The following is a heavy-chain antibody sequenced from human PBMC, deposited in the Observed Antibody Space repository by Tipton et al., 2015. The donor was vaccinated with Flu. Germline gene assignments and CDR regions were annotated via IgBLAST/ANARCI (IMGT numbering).Heavy chain of an antibody. V-gene: IGHV3-53*01. CDR2: IYTGGNT. D-gene: IGHD2-21*02. CDR3: ARGPYCDSDCHSSGLDY. CDR1: GFSVSSNY. J-gene: IGHJ4*02. Sequence: QLVQSGGGLIQPGGSLRLSCAASGFSVSSNYMSWVRQAPGKGLEWVSAIYTGGNTDYADSVKGRFTISRDNSKNTLYLQINSLRAEDTAMYYCARGPYCDSDCHSSGLDYWGQGTLVTVSS.